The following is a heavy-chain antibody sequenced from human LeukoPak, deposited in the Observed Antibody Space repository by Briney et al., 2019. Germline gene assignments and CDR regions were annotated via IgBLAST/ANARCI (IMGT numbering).Heavy chain of an antibody. Sequence: GRSLRLSCAASGFTFSTYDTHWVRQAPGKGLEWVALIWHDGGNKYYADSVKGRFTISRDNSKNTLFLQMNSLRAEDAALYYCASLAGDSSGSYFDLWGRGTLVTVSS. D-gene: IGHD3-22*01. J-gene: IGHJ2*01. V-gene: IGHV3-33*01. CDR2: IWHDGGNK. CDR1: GFTFSTYD. CDR3: ASLAGDSSGSYFDL.